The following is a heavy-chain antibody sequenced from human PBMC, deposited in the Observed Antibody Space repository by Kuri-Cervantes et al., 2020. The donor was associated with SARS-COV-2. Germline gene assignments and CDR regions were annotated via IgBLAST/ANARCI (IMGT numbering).Heavy chain of an antibody. CDR1: GYTFTSYA. CDR3: ARDTYCSSTSCYRGGMDV. D-gene: IGHD2-2*02. CDR2: TNAGNGNT. J-gene: IGHJ6*02. V-gene: IGHV1-3*01. Sequence: ASVKVSCKASGYTFTSYAMHWVRQAPGQRLEWMGWTNAGNGNTKYSQKFQGRVTITRDTSASTAYMELSSLRSEDTAVYYCARDTYCSSTSCYRGGMDVWGQGTTVTVSS.